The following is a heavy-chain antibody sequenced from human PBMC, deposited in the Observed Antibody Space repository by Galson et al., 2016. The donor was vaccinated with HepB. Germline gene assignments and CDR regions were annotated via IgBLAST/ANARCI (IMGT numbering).Heavy chain of an antibody. CDR1: GFTFSGYA. J-gene: IGHJ1*01. D-gene: IGHD3-9*01. V-gene: IGHV3-30*04. CDR2: VSRDGNKR. Sequence: SLRLSCATSGFTFSGYAMHWVRQAPGKGLEWVAVVSRDGNKRYYADSMNGRFTISRDNSKSTLDLLISRLRLEDTAVYYCVRVGGVLRYFDWLRNWGQGTLDIVTS. CDR3: VRVGGVLRYFDWLRN.